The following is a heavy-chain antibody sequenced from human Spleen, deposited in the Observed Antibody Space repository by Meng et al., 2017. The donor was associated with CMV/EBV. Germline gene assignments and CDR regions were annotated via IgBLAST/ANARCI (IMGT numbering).Heavy chain of an antibody. CDR1: GYIFTHYY. Sequence: ASVKVSCKASGYIFTHYYMHWVRQAPGQGLEWMGWINPNSGGTNYAQKFQGRVTMTRDTSITTAYMELSRLRSDDTAVYYCARWAATNDAFDIWGQGTMVTVSS. CDR2: INPNSGGT. D-gene: IGHD2-15*01. J-gene: IGHJ3*02. V-gene: IGHV1-2*02. CDR3: ARWAATNDAFDI.